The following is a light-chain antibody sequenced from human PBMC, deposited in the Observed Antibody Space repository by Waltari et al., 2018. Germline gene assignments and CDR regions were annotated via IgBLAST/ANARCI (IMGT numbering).Light chain of an antibody. Sequence: DIQMTQSPSSLSASVGDRVTITCRAIQSISSYLNWYQQKPGKAPKLLIYAASSLQSGVPSRFSCSLSGTDFTLTISSLQPGDFATYYCQQSYSTLYTFGQGTKLEIK. CDR2: AAS. CDR1: QSISSY. J-gene: IGKJ2*01. CDR3: QQSYSTLYT. V-gene: IGKV1-39*01.